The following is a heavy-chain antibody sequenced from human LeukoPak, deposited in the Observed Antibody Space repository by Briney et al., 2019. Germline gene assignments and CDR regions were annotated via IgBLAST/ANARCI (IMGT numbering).Heavy chain of an antibody. J-gene: IGHJ5*02. CDR2: INPNSGGT. Sequence: ASVKVSCKPSGYTFTGYYMHWVRQAPGQGLEWMGWINPNSGGTNYAQKFQGRVTMTRDTSISTAYMELTSLTSDDTAMYYCARDNSVGETAWWFDPWGQGTLVTVSS. CDR1: GYTFTGYY. D-gene: IGHD1-26*01. CDR3: ARDNSVGETAWWFDP. V-gene: IGHV1-2*02.